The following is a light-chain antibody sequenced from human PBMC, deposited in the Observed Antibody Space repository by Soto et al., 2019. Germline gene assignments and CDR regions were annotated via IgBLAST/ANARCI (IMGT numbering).Light chain of an antibody. Sequence: ATQMTQSPASLSASVGDRVTITCRASQGIRNDLGWYQQKPGKAPKLLIYAASILQSGVPSRFSGSGSGTDLTLTNTSLQPEDFATYFCLQDYTYPLTFGGGTKVEIK. CDR1: QGIRND. CDR3: LQDYTYPLT. J-gene: IGKJ4*01. CDR2: AAS. V-gene: IGKV1-6*01.